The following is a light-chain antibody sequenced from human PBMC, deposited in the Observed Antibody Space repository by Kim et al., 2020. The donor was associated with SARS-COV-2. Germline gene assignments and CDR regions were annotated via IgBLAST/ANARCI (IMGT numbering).Light chain of an antibody. CDR2: QDS. J-gene: IGLJ2*01. CDR1: KLGDKY. V-gene: IGLV3-1*01. CDR3: QAWDSSTAV. Sequence: SYELTQPPSVSVSPGQTASITCSGDKLGDKYACWYQQKPGQSPVLVIYQDSKRPSGIPERFSGSNSGNTATPTISGTQAMDEADYYCQAWDSSTAVFGGG.